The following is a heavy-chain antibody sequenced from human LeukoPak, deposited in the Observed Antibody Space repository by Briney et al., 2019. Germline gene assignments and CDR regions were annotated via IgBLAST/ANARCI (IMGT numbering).Heavy chain of an antibody. CDR3: ATGTSYRDSFDV. CDR2: IIPILSQS. J-gene: IGHJ3*01. D-gene: IGHD3/OR15-3a*01. Sequence: SVKVSCKASGGTFSSYAISWVRQAPGQGLEWMGRIIPILSQSNYAQKFQGTVSITADDFTDTAYMELSSLTSDDTAVYYCATGTSYRDSFDVWGQGTMVTVSS. V-gene: IGHV1-69*11. CDR1: GGTFSSYA.